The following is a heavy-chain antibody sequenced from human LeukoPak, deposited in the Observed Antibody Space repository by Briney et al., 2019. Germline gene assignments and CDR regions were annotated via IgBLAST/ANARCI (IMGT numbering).Heavy chain of an antibody. CDR3: ARDLAAAGFPLGDC. V-gene: IGHV1-2*02. CDR2: INPNSGGT. Sequence: ASVKVSCKASGYTFTGYYMHWVRQAPGQGLEWMGWINPNSGGTNYAQKFQGRVTMTRDTSISTAYMELSRLRSDDTAVYYCARDLAAAGFPLGDCWGQGTLVTVSS. J-gene: IGHJ4*02. D-gene: IGHD6-13*01. CDR1: GYTFTGYY.